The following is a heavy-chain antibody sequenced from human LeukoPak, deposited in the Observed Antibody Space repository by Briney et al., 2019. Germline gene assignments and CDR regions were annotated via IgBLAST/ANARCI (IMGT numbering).Heavy chain of an antibody. D-gene: IGHD6-13*01. V-gene: IGHV3-23*01. CDR2: ISGRGNT. CDR3: AKRGAAAATWLDY. J-gene: IGHJ4*02. Sequence: GGSLRLSCAASGFTFSSYAMSWVRQAPGKGLEWVSAISGRGNTYYADSVQGRFTISRDNSKNTLFLQMNSLRAEDTAIYYCAKRGAAAATWLDYWGQGTLVTVSS. CDR1: GFTFSSYA.